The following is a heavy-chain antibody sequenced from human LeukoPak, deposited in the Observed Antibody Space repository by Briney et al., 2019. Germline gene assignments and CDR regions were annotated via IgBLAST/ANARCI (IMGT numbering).Heavy chain of an antibody. CDR1: GGTFSIYA. V-gene: IGHV1-69*04. D-gene: IGHD1-26*01. CDR3: ARDPVVGAARPYYYYYGMDL. J-gene: IGHJ6*02. CDR2: IIPILGIA. Sequence: SVRVSCKASGGTFSIYAISWVRQAPGQGLGWVGRIIPILGIANYAQKFQGRVTITPDNSTSTAYLALSSLRSEDTAVYYCARDPVVGAARPYYYYYGMDLWGQGTTVTVSS.